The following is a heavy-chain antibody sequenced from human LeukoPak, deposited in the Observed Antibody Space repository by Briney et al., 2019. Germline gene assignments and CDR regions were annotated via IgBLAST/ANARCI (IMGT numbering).Heavy chain of an antibody. V-gene: IGHV3-53*01. CDR3: ARAGDGYNAPFDY. J-gene: IGHJ4*02. CDR1: GFTVSSNY. Sequence: GGSLRLSCAASGFTVSSNYMSWVRQAPGKGLEWVSVIYSGGSTYYADSVKGRFTISRDNSKNTLYLQMNSLRAEDTAVYYCARAGDGYNAPFDYWGQGTLVTVSS. D-gene: IGHD5-24*01. CDR2: IYSGGST.